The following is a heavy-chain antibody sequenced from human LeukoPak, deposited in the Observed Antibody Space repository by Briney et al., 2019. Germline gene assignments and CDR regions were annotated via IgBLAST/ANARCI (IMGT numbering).Heavy chain of an antibody. CDR1: GGSISSSSYY. J-gene: IGHJ4*02. Sequence: PSETLSLTCTVSGGSISSSSYYWGWIRQPPGKGLEWIGSIYYSGSTYYNPSLKSRVTISVDTSKNQFSLKLSSVTAADTAVYYCARHSSYDSSGYYWGQGTLVTVPS. CDR3: ARHSSYDSSGYY. V-gene: IGHV4-39*01. D-gene: IGHD3-22*01. CDR2: IYYSGST.